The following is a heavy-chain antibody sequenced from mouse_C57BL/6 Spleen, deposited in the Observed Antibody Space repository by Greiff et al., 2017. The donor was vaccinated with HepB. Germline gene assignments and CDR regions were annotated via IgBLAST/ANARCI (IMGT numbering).Heavy chain of an antibody. V-gene: IGHV1-52*01. J-gene: IGHJ3*01. CDR1: GYTFTSYW. CDR2: IDPSDSET. Sequence: VQLQQSGAELVRPGSSVKLSCKASGYTFTSYWMHWVKQRPIQGLEWIGNIDPSDSETHYNQKFKDKATLTVDKSSSTAYMQLSSLTSEDSAVYYCARSGWDGGFAYWGQGTLVTVSA. D-gene: IGHD3-1*01. CDR3: ARSGWDGGFAY.